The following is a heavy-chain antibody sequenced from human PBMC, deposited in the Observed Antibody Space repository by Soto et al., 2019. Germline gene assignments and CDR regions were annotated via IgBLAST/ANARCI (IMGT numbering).Heavy chain of an antibody. CDR2: IHHSGDT. Sequence: PSETLSLTCAVSGGSINSGGYFWSWVRQAPGKGLEWIGNIHHSGDTSYNPSLQSRVTLSVDTSKNQFSLNLTSVTAADTAVYYCVRANWNRFDPWGQGTLVTVSS. CDR1: GGSINSGGYF. CDR3: VRANWNRFDP. D-gene: IGHD1-1*01. J-gene: IGHJ5*02. V-gene: IGHV4-30-2*01.